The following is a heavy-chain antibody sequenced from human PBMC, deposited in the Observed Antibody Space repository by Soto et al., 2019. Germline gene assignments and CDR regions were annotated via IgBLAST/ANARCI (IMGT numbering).Heavy chain of an antibody. D-gene: IGHD2-8*01. Sequence: GESLKISCKGSGYSFTTYWIGWVRQMPGKGLEWMGIIYPGDSDTRYRPSFQGQVTISADKSISTAYLQWRSLKASDTAIYYCARRDGNGWENLDYWGQGTLVTVSS. J-gene: IGHJ4*02. CDR2: IYPGDSDT. CDR1: GYSFTTYW. CDR3: ARRDGNGWENLDY. V-gene: IGHV5-51*01.